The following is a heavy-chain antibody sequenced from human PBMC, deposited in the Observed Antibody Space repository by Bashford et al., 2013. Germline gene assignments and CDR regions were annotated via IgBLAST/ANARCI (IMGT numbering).Heavy chain of an antibody. CDR3: ARIFWSSSSWDPYYFDY. J-gene: IGHJ4*02. Sequence: SGPTLVKPTQTLTLTCTFSGFSLSTSGVGVGWIRQPPGKALEWLAHIFSNDEKSYSTSLKSRLTISKDTSKSQVVLTMTNMDPVDTATYYCARIFWSSSSWDPYYFDYWGQGTLVTVSS. CDR2: IFSNDEK. V-gene: IGHV2-26*01. CDR1: GFSLSTSGVG. D-gene: IGHD6-6*01.